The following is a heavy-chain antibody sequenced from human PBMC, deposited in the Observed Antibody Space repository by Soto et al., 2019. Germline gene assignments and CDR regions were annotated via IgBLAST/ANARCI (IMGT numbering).Heavy chain of an antibody. Sequence: EVQLVESGGGLVQPGRSLRLSCVASGFTFDDYAMHWVRQAPGEGLEWVSGISWNSGNIGYADSVKGRFTISRDNAKNLRYRKMNTLIAEDTALWYCAKEIGYSGKLFGGWFDPWGQGTLVTVSS. J-gene: IGHJ5*02. D-gene: IGHD1-26*01. V-gene: IGHV3-9*01. CDR2: ISWNSGNI. CDR3: AKEIGYSGKLFGGWFDP. CDR1: GFTFDDYA.